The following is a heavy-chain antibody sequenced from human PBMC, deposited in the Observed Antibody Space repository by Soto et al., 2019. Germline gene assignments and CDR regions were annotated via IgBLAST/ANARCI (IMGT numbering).Heavy chain of an antibody. Sequence: SVKVSCKASGGTFSSYTISWVRQAPGQGLEWMGRIIPILGIANYAQKFQGRVTITADKSTSTAYMELSSLRSEDTAVYYCARSKLEGSGSSYYYYYMDVWGKGTTVTVSS. V-gene: IGHV1-69*02. CDR1: GGTFSSYT. D-gene: IGHD3-10*01. CDR2: IIPILGIA. CDR3: ARSKLEGSGSSYYYYYMDV. J-gene: IGHJ6*03.